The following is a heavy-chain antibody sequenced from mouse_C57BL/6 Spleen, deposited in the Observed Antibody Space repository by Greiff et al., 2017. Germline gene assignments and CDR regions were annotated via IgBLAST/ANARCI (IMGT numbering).Heavy chain of an antibody. Sequence: QVQLQQSGPELVKPGASVKISCKASGYAFSSSWMNWVKQRPGKGLEWIGRIYPGDGATNYNGKFKGKATLTADKSSSTAYMQLSSLTSEDSAVYFCARYYYGSSYGVAYWGQGTLVTVSA. CDR1: GYAFSSSW. V-gene: IGHV1-82*01. D-gene: IGHD1-1*01. J-gene: IGHJ3*01. CDR3: ARYYYGSSYGVAY. CDR2: IYPGDGAT.